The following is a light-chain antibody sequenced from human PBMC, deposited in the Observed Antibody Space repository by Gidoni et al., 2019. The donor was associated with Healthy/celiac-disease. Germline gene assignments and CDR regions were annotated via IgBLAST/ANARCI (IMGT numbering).Light chain of an antibody. Sequence: EIVMTQSPATLSVSPGERATLSCRASQSVNSNLAWYQQKPGQAPRLLIYGASTRATGIPARLSGSGSGKEFTLTISSLQSEDFAVYYCQQYNNWPITFGGGTKVEIK. J-gene: IGKJ4*01. CDR1: QSVNSN. CDR3: QQYNNWPIT. V-gene: IGKV3-15*01. CDR2: GAS.